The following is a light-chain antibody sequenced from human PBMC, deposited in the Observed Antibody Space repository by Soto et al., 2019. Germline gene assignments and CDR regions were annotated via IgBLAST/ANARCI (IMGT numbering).Light chain of an antibody. J-gene: IGKJ4*01. V-gene: IGKV3D-15*01. CDR3: QQYEKTVPPVT. CDR1: RSVSTN. CDR2: GAS. Sequence: DIILTQSPAIVSVSPGERATLSCRASRSVSTNLAWYQHKHGQAPRLLIFGASTRVTDIPPRFSGTGSGTEFTLTINYLKSEDFGIYYRQQYEKTVPPVTFGGGTKVEI.